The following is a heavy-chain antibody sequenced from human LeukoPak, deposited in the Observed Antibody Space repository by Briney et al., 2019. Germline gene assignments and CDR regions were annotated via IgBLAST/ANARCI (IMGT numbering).Heavy chain of an antibody. D-gene: IGHD2-2*02. CDR1: GGSISNHY. CDR3: ARDYAFCSSTSCYTGDCYYMEV. V-gene: IGHV4-59*11. J-gene: IGHJ6*03. Sequence: SETLSLTCTVSGGSISNHYWSWIRQPPGKGLEWIGYIYDSGSTNYNPSLKSRVTISVDTSKNQFSLKLSSVTAADTAVYCCARDYAFCSSTSCYTGDCYYMEVWGKGTTVTVSS. CDR2: IYDSGST.